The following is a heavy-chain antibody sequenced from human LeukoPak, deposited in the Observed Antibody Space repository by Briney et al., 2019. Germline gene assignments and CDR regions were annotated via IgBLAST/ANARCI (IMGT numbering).Heavy chain of an antibody. V-gene: IGHV3-33*06. D-gene: IGHD6-13*01. Sequence: PGGSLRLSCAASGFTFSSYGMHWVRQAPGKGLEWVAVIWYDGSNKYYADSVKGRFTISRDNSKNTLYLQMNSLRAEDTAVYYCAKGGFGSSWYPYYYYYYMDVWGKGTTVTVSS. CDR2: IWYDGSNK. CDR3: AKGGFGSSWYPYYYYYYMDV. J-gene: IGHJ6*03. CDR1: GFTFSSYG.